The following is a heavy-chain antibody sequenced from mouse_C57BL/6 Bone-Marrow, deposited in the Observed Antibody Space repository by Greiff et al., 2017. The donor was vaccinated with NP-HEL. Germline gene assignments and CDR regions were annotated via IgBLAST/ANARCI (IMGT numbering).Heavy chain of an antibody. CDR2: ISDGGSYT. V-gene: IGHV5-4*01. J-gene: IGHJ3*01. Sequence: EVQLVESGGGLVKPGGSLKLSCAASGFTFSSYAMSWVRQTPEKRLEWVATISDGGSYTYYPDNVKGRFTISRDNAKNTLFLQMTSLRSEDTAMYYCARHYSNYVAWFAYWGQGTLVTVSA. CDR3: ARHYSNYVAWFAY. CDR1: GFTFSSYA. D-gene: IGHD2-5*01.